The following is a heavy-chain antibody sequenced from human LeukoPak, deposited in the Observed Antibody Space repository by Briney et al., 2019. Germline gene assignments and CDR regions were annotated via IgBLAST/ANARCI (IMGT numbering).Heavy chain of an antibody. V-gene: IGHV3-9*01. J-gene: IGHJ6*02. Sequence: SLRLSCAASGFTFDDYAMHWVRQAPGKGLEWVSGISWNGISIGYADSVKGRFTISRDNAKNSLYLQMNSLRAEDTALYYCAKDMGCSEGVSSDYFYFGMDVWGQGTTVTVSS. CDR1: GFTFDDYA. D-gene: IGHD2-8*01. CDR3: AKDMGCSEGVSSDYFYFGMDV. CDR2: ISWNGISI.